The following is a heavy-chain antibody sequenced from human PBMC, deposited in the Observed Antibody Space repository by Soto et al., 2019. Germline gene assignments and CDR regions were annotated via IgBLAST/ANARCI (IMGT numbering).Heavy chain of an antibody. D-gene: IGHD3-22*01. CDR1: GGSISSYY. Sequence: SETLSLTCTVSGGSISSYYWSWIRQPPGKGLEWIGYIYYSGSTNYNPSLKSRVTISVDTSKNQFSLKLSSVTAADTAVYYCARDRGYYDSSGYRYWGQGRWSPSPQ. CDR2: IYYSGST. J-gene: IGHJ4*02. CDR3: ARDRGYYDSSGYRY. V-gene: IGHV4-59*01.